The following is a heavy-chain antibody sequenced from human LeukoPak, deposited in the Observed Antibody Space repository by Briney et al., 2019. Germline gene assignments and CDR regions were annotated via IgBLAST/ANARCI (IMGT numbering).Heavy chain of an antibody. J-gene: IGHJ6*03. CDR3: ARGGYGDYGYYYYYYYMDV. V-gene: IGHV4-59*10. D-gene: IGHD4-17*01. CDR2: IYTSGST. Sequence: SETLSLTCAVYGGSFSGYYWSWIRQPAGKGLEWIGRIYTSGSTNYNPSLKSRVTISVDTSKNQFSLKLSSVTAADTAVYYCARGGYGDYGYYYYYYYMDVWGKGTTVTISS. CDR1: GGSFSGYY.